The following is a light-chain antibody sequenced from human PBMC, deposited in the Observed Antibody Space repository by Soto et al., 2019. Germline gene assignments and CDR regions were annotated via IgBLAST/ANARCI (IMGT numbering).Light chain of an antibody. CDR1: QGIANY. V-gene: IGKV1-27*01. Sequence: DIQMTQSPPSLSAPVGDRVTITFRASQGIANYLAWYQQKPGKVPXXLIYAASTLQSGVPSRFSGGGSGTDFTLTIGSLKPEDVATYYCQQYNSYRAFGQGTKVDIK. J-gene: IGKJ1*01. CDR2: AAS. CDR3: QQYNSYRA.